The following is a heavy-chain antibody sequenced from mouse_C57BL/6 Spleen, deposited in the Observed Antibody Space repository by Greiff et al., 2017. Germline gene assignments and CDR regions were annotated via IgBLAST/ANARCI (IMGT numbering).Heavy chain of an antibody. CDR2: INPYNGGT. Sequence: EVQLQQSGPVLVKPGASVKMSCKASGYTFTDYYMNWVKQSHGKSLEWIGVINPYNGGTSYNQKFKGKATLTVDKSSSTAYMELNSLTSEDSAVYYCASPTMGYFDVWGTGTTVTVSS. CDR1: GYTFTDYY. D-gene: IGHD2-10*01. V-gene: IGHV1-19*01. J-gene: IGHJ1*03. CDR3: ASPTMGYFDV.